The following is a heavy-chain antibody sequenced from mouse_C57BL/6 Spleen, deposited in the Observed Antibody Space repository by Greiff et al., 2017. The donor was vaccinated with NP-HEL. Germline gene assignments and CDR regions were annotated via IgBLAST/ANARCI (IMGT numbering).Heavy chain of an antibody. CDR3: AILTGSFAY. J-gene: IGHJ3*01. CDR1: GFTFSDYG. Sequence: EVKLMESGGGLVKPGGSLKLSCAASGFTFSDYGMHWVRQAPEQGLEWVAYISSGSSTISSADPVKGRFTISRDNANNTLFLQMTSLRAEDTAMYYCAILTGSFAYWGQGTLVTVSA. V-gene: IGHV5-17*01. CDR2: ISSGSSTI. D-gene: IGHD4-1*01.